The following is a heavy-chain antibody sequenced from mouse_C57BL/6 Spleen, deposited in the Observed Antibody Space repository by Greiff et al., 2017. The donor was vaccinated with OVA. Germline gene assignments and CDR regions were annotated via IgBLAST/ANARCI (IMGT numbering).Heavy chain of an antibody. CDR1: GYTFTSYW. J-gene: IGHJ2*01. D-gene: IGHD1-1*01. CDR3: ARSPSYDYGSVFDY. V-gene: IGHV1-69*01. Sequence: VKLQQPGAELVMPGASVKLSCKASGYTFTSYWMHWVKQRPGQGLEWIGEIDPSDSYTNYNQKFKGKSTLTVDKSSSTAYMQLSSLTSEDSAVYYCARSPSYDYGSVFDYWGQGTTLTVSS. CDR2: IDPSDSYT.